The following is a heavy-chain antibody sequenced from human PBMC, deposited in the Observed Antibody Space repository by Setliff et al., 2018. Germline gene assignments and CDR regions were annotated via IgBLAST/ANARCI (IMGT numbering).Heavy chain of an antibody. D-gene: IGHD5-12*01. CDR3: ARGRGGYNQEYFQY. Sequence: GESLKISCTTSGYDFNTYWIGWVRQVPGRGLEWVGIIYPHDSDTKYSPSFQGHVTISADRALSTVNLRWGSLKSSDTAMDYCARGRGGYNQEYFQYWGQGTMVTVSS. J-gene: IGHJ1*01. CDR2: IYPHDSDT. V-gene: IGHV5-51*01. CDR1: GYDFNTYW.